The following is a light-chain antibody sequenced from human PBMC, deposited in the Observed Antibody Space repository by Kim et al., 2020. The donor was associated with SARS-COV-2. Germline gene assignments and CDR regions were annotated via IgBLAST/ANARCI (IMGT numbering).Light chain of an antibody. J-gene: IGLJ2*01. CDR2: EVS. CDR1: SSDVGSYNL. Sequence: GRSSTISCTGTSSDVGSYNLVSWYQQHPVTAPKLRIYEVSKRPSGVSSRFSGSKSGNAASLTISGLQAEDEADYYCCSYAGSSTLVFGGGTQLTVL. V-gene: IGLV2-23*02. CDR3: CSYAGSSTLV.